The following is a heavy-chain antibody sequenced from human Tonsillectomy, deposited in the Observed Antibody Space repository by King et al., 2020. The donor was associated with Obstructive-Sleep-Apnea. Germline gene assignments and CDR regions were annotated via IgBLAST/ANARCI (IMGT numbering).Heavy chain of an antibody. CDR2: ISYDGSNK. CDR1: GFTFSSYG. Sequence: VQLVESGGGVVQPGRSLRLSCAASGFTFSSYGMHWVRQAPGKGLEWVAVISYDGSNKYYADSVKGRFTIYRDNSKNTLYLQMNSLRAEDTAGYYCATKALLWFGETYWGQGTLVTVSS. V-gene: IGHV3-30*03. D-gene: IGHD3-10*01. J-gene: IGHJ4*02. CDR3: ATKALLWFGETY.